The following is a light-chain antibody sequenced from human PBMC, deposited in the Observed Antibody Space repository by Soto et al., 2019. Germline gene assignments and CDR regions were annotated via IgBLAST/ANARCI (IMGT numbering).Light chain of an antibody. CDR1: MRDVGAYNL. CDR2: EVR. CDR3: SAYTARSTLV. V-gene: IGLV2-14*01. J-gene: IGLJ3*02. Sequence: QSALTQPASVSGSAGQSITISCSGTMRDVGAYNLVSWYQQHPGTAPKLIIYEVRNRPSGISSRFSGSRSGNTASLTISGLQPEDQGDPSRSAYTARSTLVFGGGTKVTVL.